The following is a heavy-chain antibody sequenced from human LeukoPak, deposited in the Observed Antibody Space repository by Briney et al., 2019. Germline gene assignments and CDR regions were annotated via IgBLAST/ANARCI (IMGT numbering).Heavy chain of an antibody. D-gene: IGHD3-9*01. J-gene: IGHJ4*02. V-gene: IGHV3-21*01. Sequence: PGGSLRLSCAASGFIFSSYDMNWVRQAPGKGLEWVSSITTSSAYIYIADSLRGRFTISRDNSKNTLYLQMNSLRAEDTAVYYCAPIAIRSGYWGQGTLVTVSS. CDR2: ITTSSAYI. CDR3: APIAIRSGY. CDR1: GFIFSSYD.